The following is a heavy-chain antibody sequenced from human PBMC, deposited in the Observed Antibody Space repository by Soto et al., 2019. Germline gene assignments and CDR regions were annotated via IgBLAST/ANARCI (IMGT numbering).Heavy chain of an antibody. CDR3: ARRYGYYFDY. Sequence: SETLSLTCTVSGGSISSSSYYWGWIRQPPGKGLEWIGYIYYSGSTNYNPSLKSRVTISVDTSKNQLSLKLSSVTAADTAVYYCARRYGYYFDYWGQGTLVTVS. CDR2: IYYSGST. V-gene: IGHV4-61*05. J-gene: IGHJ4*02. CDR1: GGSISSSSYY. D-gene: IGHD3-9*01.